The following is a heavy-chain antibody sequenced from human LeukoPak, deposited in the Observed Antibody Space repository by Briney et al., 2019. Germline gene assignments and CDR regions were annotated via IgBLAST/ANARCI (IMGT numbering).Heavy chain of an antibody. Sequence: ASVTVSFTASGGTFNNFAISWVRQAPGQGLEWVGGIIPMSGTANYAQKFQGRVTITADESTSTAYMELSSLRSEDTAIYYCASPVKYYDTWSGYPPFDYWGQGTLVTVSS. CDR3: ASPVKYYDTWSGYPPFDY. D-gene: IGHD3-3*01. CDR2: IIPMSGTA. CDR1: GGTFNNFA. J-gene: IGHJ4*02. V-gene: IGHV1-69*13.